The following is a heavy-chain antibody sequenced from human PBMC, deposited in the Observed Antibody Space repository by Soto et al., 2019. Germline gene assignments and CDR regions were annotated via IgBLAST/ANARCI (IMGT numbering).Heavy chain of an antibody. CDR2: ISYDGSNK. CDR1: GFTFSTYG. Sequence: QVQLVESGGGVVQPGRSLRLSCAASGFTFSTYGMHWVRQAPGKGLEWVAVISYDGSNKYYADSVKGRFTISRDNSKNTLYLQMSSLRAEDTAVYYCAKGFSYSGINYWGQGTLVTVSS. CDR3: AKGFSYSGINY. D-gene: IGHD5-18*01. V-gene: IGHV3-30*18. J-gene: IGHJ4*02.